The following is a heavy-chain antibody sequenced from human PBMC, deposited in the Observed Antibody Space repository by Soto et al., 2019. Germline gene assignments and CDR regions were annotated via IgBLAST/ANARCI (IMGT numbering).Heavy chain of an antibody. J-gene: IGHJ2*01. CDR3: ARQEGVTVTTFLRQNYWYFDL. CDR1: GGSISSSSYY. D-gene: IGHD4-17*01. V-gene: IGHV4-39*01. CDR2: IYYSGST. Sequence: SQTLSLTCTVSGGSISSSSYYWGWIRQPPGKGLEWIGSIYYSGSTYYNPSLKSRVTISVDTSKNQFSLKLSSVTAADTAVYYCARQEGVTVTTFLRQNYWYFDLWGRGTLVTVSS.